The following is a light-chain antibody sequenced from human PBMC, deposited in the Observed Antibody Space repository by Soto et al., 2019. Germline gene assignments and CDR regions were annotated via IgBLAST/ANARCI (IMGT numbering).Light chain of an antibody. CDR3: QHYKSYSEA. V-gene: IGKV1-5*03. CDR2: KAS. Sequence: IQVSPSPCTLSGSVGERVTMTSRASQTISSWLAWYQQKPGKAPKLLIYKASTLKSGVPSRFSGSGSGTEFTLTISSLQPDDFATYYCQHYKSYSEAFGHGAMV. CDR1: QTISSW. J-gene: IGKJ1*01.